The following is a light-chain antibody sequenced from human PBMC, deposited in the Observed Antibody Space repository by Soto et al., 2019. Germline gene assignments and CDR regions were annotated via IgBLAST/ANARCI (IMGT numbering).Light chain of an antibody. CDR2: AAS. CDR1: QSVTSSY. Sequence: EIVLTQSPGTLSLSPGERATLSCRASQSVTSSYLAWYQQKPGQAPRLLIYAASSRATGIPDRFSGSGSGTDFTLTISRLEPEDFAVYYCQQYVSSRTFGQGTKGDIK. V-gene: IGKV3-20*01. J-gene: IGKJ1*01. CDR3: QQYVSSRT.